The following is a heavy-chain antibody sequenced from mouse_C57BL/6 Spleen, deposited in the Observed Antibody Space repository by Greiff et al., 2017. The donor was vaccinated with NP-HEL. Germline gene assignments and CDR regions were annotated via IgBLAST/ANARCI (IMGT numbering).Heavy chain of an antibody. Sequence: VQLQQPGAELVMPGASVKLSCKASGYTFTSYWMHWVKQRPGQGLEWIGEIDPSDSYTNYNQKFKGKSTLTVDKSSSTAYMQLSSLTSEDSAVYYCARSTGPYYYAMDYWGQGTSVTVSS. D-gene: IGHD4-1*01. J-gene: IGHJ4*01. CDR1: GYTFTSYW. V-gene: IGHV1-69*01. CDR3: ARSTGPYYYAMDY. CDR2: IDPSDSYT.